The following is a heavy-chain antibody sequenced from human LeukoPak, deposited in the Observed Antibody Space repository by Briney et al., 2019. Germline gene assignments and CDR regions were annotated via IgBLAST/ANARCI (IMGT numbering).Heavy chain of an antibody. CDR2: IYYSGST. CDR1: GGSISTSSYY. Sequence: SETLSLTCTVSGGSISTSSYYWGWIRQPPGKGLEWIGSIYYSGSTYYNPSLKSRVTISVDTSKNQFSLKLSSVTAADTAVYYCAGASFYYFDCWGQGTLVTVSS. CDR3: AGASFYYFDC. V-gene: IGHV4-39*01. D-gene: IGHD1-26*01. J-gene: IGHJ4*02.